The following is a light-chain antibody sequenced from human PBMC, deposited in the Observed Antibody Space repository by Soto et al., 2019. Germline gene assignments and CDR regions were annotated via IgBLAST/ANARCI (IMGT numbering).Light chain of an antibody. CDR3: QQYNNGPPIT. V-gene: IGKV3-15*01. Sequence: EIVLTQSPATLSVSPGERATLSCRASQSVSSNLAWYQQKPGQAPRLLIYDASTRATGIPARFSGSGSGTEFTLTISSLQSEDFALYYCQQYNNGPPITFGQGTRLDIK. J-gene: IGKJ5*01. CDR2: DAS. CDR1: QSVSSN.